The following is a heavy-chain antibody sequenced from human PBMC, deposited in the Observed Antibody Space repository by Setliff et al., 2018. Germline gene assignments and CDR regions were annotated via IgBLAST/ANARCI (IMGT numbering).Heavy chain of an antibody. CDR3: ARDGYSHAFDI. V-gene: IGHV3-7*01. D-gene: IGHD2-21*01. Sequence: GGSLRLSCAASRFTFSNYWMSWVHQAPGKGLEWVANIKEDGSEKYYVDSVKGRFTISRDNAKNSLYLQVNSLRAEDTAVYYCARDGYSHAFDIWGQGTMVTVSS. CDR2: IKEDGSEK. CDR1: RFTFSNYW. J-gene: IGHJ3*02.